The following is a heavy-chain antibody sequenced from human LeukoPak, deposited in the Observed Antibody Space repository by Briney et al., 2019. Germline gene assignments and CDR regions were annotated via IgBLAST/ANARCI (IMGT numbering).Heavy chain of an antibody. CDR3: ARDHGRSLLDY. J-gene: IGHJ4*02. CDR2: IKQDGSEK. Sequence: PGGSLRLSCAASGFTFSTYWMSWVRQAPGKGLEWVANIKQDGSEKYYVDSVKGRFTISRDNAKNSLYLQMNSLRAEDTAVYYCARDHGRSLLDYWGQGTLVIVSS. V-gene: IGHV3-7*01. D-gene: IGHD1-26*01. CDR1: GFTFSTYW.